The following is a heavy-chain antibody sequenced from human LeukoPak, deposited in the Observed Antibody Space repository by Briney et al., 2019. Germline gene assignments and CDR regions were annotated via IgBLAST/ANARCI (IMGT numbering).Heavy chain of an antibody. D-gene: IGHD2-2*01. Sequence: SETLSLTCTVSGGSIDSYYWSWIRQPPGKGLEWIGYIYYSGSTSYNPSLKSRVTISVDTSKNQFSLKLSSVTAADTAVYYCARDRVVPAAMNWFDPWGQGTLVTVSS. J-gene: IGHJ5*02. CDR1: GGSIDSYY. CDR2: IYYSGST. V-gene: IGHV4-59*12. CDR3: ARDRVVPAAMNWFDP.